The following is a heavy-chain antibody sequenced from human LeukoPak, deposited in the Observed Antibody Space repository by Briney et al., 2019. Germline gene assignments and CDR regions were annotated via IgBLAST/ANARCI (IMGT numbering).Heavy chain of an antibody. V-gene: IGHV3-9*03. CDR3: AKQTLGYCSSTSCYGGPMDV. Sequence: GGSLRLSCVGSGFTFDDYAMHWVRQAPGKGLEWVSGISWNSGSIGYADSVKGRFTISRDNAKNSLYLQMNSLRAEDMALYYCAKQTLGYCSSTSCYGGPMDVWGKGTTVTVSS. D-gene: IGHD2-2*01. CDR2: ISWNSGSI. J-gene: IGHJ6*03. CDR1: GFTFDDYA.